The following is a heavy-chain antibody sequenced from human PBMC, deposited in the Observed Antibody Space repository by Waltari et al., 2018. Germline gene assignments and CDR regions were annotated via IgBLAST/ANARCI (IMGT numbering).Heavy chain of an antibody. J-gene: IGHJ4*02. D-gene: IGHD3-10*01. V-gene: IGHV4-34*01. CDR2: INHSGST. Sequence: QVQLQQWGAGLLKPSETLSLTCAVYGGSFSGYYWSWIRQPPGKGLEWIGEINHSGSTNYNPSLKSGVTISVDTSKNQFSLKLSSVTAADTAVYYCVLMVRGVPDFDYWGQGTLVTVSS. CDR3: VLMVRGVPDFDY. CDR1: GGSFSGYY.